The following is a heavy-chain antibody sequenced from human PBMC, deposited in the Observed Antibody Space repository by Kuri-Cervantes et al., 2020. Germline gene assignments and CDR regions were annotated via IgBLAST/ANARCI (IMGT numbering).Heavy chain of an antibody. V-gene: IGHV3-53*01. D-gene: IGHD1-26*01. Sequence: GESLKISCAASGFTFSSYWMSWVRLAPGKGLEWVSVIYSGGSTYYADSVKGRFTISRDNSKNTLYLQMNSLRAEDTAVYYCARDGSSGIFDYWGQGTLVTVSS. CDR2: IYSGGST. CDR1: GFTFSSYW. J-gene: IGHJ4*02. CDR3: ARDGSSGIFDY.